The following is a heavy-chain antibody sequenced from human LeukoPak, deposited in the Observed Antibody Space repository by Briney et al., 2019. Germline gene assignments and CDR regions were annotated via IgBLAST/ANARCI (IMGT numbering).Heavy chain of an antibody. CDR2: IGRYGGDI. Sequence: GGSLRLSCAASGFTFSSYAKTWVRQAPGKGLEWFSVIGRYGGDIHYADSVEGRFTISRDNSKNTLYLQMNSLRVEDTAIYYCAKYAPPTTVVTRFFDSWGQGTLVTVSS. CDR1: GFTFSSYA. V-gene: IGHV3-23*01. CDR3: AKYAPPTTVVTRFFDS. D-gene: IGHD4-23*01. J-gene: IGHJ4*02.